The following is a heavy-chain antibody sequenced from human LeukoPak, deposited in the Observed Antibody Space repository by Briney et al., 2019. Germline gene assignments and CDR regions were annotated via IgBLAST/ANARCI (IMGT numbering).Heavy chain of an antibody. CDR2: ISYSGST. CDR1: GGSISNYY. J-gene: IGHJ2*01. CDR3: ARRGNYYDSSGYYHHWYFDH. D-gene: IGHD3-22*01. V-gene: IGHV4-59*08. Sequence: SETLSLTCTVSGGSISNYYWSWVRQPPGKGLEWIGYISYSGSTNYNPSLKSRVTISVDTSKNQFSLKLSSVTAADTAVYYCARRGNYYDSSGYYHHWYFDHWAPGTLVTVSS.